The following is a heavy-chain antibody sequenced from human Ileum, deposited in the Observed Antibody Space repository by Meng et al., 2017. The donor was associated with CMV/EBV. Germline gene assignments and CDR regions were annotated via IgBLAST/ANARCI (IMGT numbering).Heavy chain of an antibody. CDR2: VNWNSGAI. CDR1: GFIFNDFA. Sequence: GGSLRLSCAASGFIFNDFAMHWVRQAPGKGLEWVATVNWNSGAIHYAGSVKGRFTISRDNAKNSLSLQMNSLRPEDTALYYYVKAQTTTQSNYFGDWGQGTLVTVSS. J-gene: IGHJ4*02. D-gene: IGHD1-14*01. V-gene: IGHV3-9*01. CDR3: VKAQTTTQSNYFGD.